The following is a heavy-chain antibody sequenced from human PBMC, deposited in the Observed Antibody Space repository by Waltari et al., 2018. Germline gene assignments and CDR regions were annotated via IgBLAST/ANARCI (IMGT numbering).Heavy chain of an antibody. D-gene: IGHD6-13*01. CDR3: ARERRGSSSWSAIDYYYYYYGMDV. CDR1: GFTFSSYA. CDR2: ISYDGSNK. Sequence: QVQLVESGGGVVQPGRSLRLSCAASGFTFSSYAMHWVRQAPGKGLAWVAVISYDGSNKYYAESLKGRFTSSRDNAKNTLYLQMNSLRAEDTAVYYCARERRGSSSWSAIDYYYYYYGMDVWGQGTTVTVSS. J-gene: IGHJ6*02. V-gene: IGHV3-30*01.